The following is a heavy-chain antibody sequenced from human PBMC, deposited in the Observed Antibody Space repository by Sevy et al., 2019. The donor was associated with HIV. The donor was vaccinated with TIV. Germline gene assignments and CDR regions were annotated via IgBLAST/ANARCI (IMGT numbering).Heavy chain of an antibody. CDR3: ARVSRLQYFDY. CDR1: GFTFSSYW. V-gene: IGHV3-74*01. CDR2: INSDGSST. D-gene: IGHD6-25*01. J-gene: IGHJ4*02. Sequence: GGSLRLSCAASGFTFSSYWMHWVRQAPGKGLVWVSRINSDGSSTSYADSVKGRFTISRDNAKNTLYLQMNSLRAEDTAVYYCARVSRLQYFDYWGQGTLVTVSS.